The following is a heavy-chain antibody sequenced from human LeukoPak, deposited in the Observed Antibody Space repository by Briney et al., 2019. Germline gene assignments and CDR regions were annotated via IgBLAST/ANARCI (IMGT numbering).Heavy chain of an antibody. J-gene: IGHJ3*02. CDR1: GYTFTGYY. D-gene: IGHD4-17*01. V-gene: IGHV1-2*02. CDR3: ARETVRFPHEHDAFDI. CDR2: INPNSGGT. Sequence: ASVKVSCKASGYTFTGYYMHWVRQAPGQGLEWMGWINPNSGGTNYAQEFQGRVTMTRDTSISTAYMELSRLRSDDTAVYYCARETVRFPHEHDAFDIWGQGTMVTVSS.